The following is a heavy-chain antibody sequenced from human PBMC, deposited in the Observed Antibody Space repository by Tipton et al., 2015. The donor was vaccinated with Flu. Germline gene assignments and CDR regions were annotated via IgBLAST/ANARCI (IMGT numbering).Heavy chain of an antibody. V-gene: IGHV3-30*19. CDR1: GFTFSTYG. Sequence: SLRLSCAASGFTFSTYGMHWVRQAPGKGLEWVAVISYDGRIKHDADSVKGRFTISRDNSKSTLYLQMNSLRAEDTAVYYCAREATLMEAGGMDVWGQGTTVTFSS. D-gene: IGHD4-17*01. CDR2: ISYDGRIK. CDR3: AREATLMEAGGMDV. J-gene: IGHJ6*02.